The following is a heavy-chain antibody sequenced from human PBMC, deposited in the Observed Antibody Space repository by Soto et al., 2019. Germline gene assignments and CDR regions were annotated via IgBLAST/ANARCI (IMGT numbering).Heavy chain of an antibody. CDR1: VVTFSSYG. CDR2: ISYDGSNK. V-gene: IGHV3-30*18. J-gene: IGHJ6*02. Sequence: GGSLSLSCTASVVTFSSYGMHWVRQAPGKGLEWVAVISYDGSNKYYADSVKGRFTISRDNSKNTLYLQMNSLRAEDTAVYYCAKNSGSYYYGMDVWGQGTTVT. CDR3: AKNSGSYYYGMDV.